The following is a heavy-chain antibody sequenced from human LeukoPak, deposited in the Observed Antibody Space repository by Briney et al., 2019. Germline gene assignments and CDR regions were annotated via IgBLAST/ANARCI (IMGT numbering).Heavy chain of an antibody. Sequence: SVKVSCKASGGTFSSYAISWVRQAPGQGLEWMGGIIPIFGTANYAQRFQGRVTITTDESTSTAYMELSSLRSEDTAVYYCSSTSPWGFDYWGQGTLVTVSS. CDR2: IIPIFGTA. D-gene: IGHD2-2*01. V-gene: IGHV1-69*05. CDR1: GGTFSSYA. J-gene: IGHJ4*02. CDR3: SSTSPWGFDY.